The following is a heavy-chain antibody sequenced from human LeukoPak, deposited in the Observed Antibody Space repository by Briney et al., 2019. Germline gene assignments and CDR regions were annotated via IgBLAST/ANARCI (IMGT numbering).Heavy chain of an antibody. D-gene: IGHD3-10*01. Sequence: SETLSLTCAVYGGSFSGYYWSWIRQPPGKGLEWIGEINHSGSTNYNPSLKSRVTISVDTSKNQFSLKLSSVTAADTAVYYCAGGRSSMVRGYYYYYMDVWGKGTTVTISS. J-gene: IGHJ6*03. CDR2: INHSGST. CDR3: AGGRSSMVRGYYYYYMDV. CDR1: GGSFSGYY. V-gene: IGHV4-34*01.